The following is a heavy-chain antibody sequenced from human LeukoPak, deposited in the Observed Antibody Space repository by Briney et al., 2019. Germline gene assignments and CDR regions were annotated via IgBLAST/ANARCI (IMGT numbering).Heavy chain of an antibody. CDR3: ARGDILTGYPQGYYYYYMDV. Sequence: SVKVSCKASGGTFSSYAISWVRQAPGQGLEWMGGIIPIFGTANYAQKFQGRVTITADKSTSTAYMELSSLRSEDTAVYYCARGDILTGYPQGYYYYYMDVWGKGTTVTISS. CDR2: IIPIFGTA. D-gene: IGHD3-9*01. CDR1: GGTFSSYA. V-gene: IGHV1-69*06. J-gene: IGHJ6*03.